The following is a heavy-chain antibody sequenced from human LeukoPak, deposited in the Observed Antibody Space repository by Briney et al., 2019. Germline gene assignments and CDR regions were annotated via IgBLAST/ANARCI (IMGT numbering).Heavy chain of an antibody. J-gene: IGHJ4*02. CDR2: ISGYNGNT. CDR3: ATLSGDPRYSSSWFPYYFDY. CDR1: DYTFSRYG. Sequence: GASVKVSCKASDYTFSRYGISWVRQAPGQGREGMGWISGYNGNTNYAQKLQDTITMTTDTSTSTAYMELKSLISDDTAVYYCATLSGDPRYSSSWFPYYFDYWGQGTLVTVSS. D-gene: IGHD6-13*01. V-gene: IGHV1-18*01.